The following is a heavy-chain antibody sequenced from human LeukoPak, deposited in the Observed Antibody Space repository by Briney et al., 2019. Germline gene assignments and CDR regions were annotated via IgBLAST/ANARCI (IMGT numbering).Heavy chain of an antibody. CDR1: GGSINNYV. CDR2: IFSSGTT. V-gene: IGHV4-4*07. D-gene: IGHD3-10*01. CDR3: ERDRGSDGSDQLDP. Sequence: SETLSLTCTVSGGSINNYVLIWNRQPAGKRLEWIGRIFSSGTTNYHPSLKTQAPMSVDTSQNQFSLNLSSLTPAEPPVYYLERDRGSDGSDQLDPWGQGTLVTVSS. J-gene: IGHJ5*02.